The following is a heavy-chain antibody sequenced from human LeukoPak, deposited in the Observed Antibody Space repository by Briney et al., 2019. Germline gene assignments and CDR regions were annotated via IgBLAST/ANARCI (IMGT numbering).Heavy chain of an antibody. D-gene: IGHD6-19*01. CDR2: MRSSDNTI. CDR1: GFTFSSYS. V-gene: IGHV3-48*01. CDR3: VRDHQWAFDI. Sequence: PGGSLRLSCAASGFTFSSYSMNWVRQAPGKGLEWVSYMRSSDNTIYYADSVKGRFTISRDSAKNSPYLQMNSLRAEDTAVYYCVRDHQWAFDIWGQGTMVTVSS. J-gene: IGHJ3*02.